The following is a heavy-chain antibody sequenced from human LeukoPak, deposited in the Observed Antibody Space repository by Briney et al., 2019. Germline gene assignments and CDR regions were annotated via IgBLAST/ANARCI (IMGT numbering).Heavy chain of an antibody. CDR3: ARVSDLSKYFDY. CDR1: GFTFDDYG. CDR2: ISSSGSTI. Sequence: GGSLRLSCAASGFTFDDYGMSWVRQAPGKGLEWVSYISSSGSTIYYADSVKGRFTISRDNAKNSLYLQMNSLRAEDTAVYYCARVSDLSKYFDYWGQGTLVTVSS. J-gene: IGHJ4*02. V-gene: IGHV3-48*03. D-gene: IGHD3-16*01.